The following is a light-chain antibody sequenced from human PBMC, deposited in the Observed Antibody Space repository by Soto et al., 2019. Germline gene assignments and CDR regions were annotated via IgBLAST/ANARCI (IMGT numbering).Light chain of an antibody. CDR2: TTS. J-gene: IGKJ1*01. CDR1: QGVRDW. CDR3: QQYGSLQT. Sequence: DIQMTQSPSSVSASVGDRVTITCRASQGVRDWVAWYQQKPGKAPKLLFSTTSTLEDGVPSRFSGSGSGTDFTLTISRLEPEDFAVYYCQQYGSLQTFGQGTKVDIK. V-gene: IGKV1-12*01.